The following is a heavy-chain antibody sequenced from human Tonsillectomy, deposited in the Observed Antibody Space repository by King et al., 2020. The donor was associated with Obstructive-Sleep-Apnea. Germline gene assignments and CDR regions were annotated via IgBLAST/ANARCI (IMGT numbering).Heavy chain of an antibody. V-gene: IGHV1-2*02. CDR3: ARNTDYYDSRAAY. D-gene: IGHD3-22*01. J-gene: IGHJ4*02. CDR2: INPNSGDA. CDR1: GYTFTDYQ. Sequence: VQLVESGADVKKPGASVKVSCKASGYTFTDYQMQWVRQAPGQGLEWMGWINPNSGDANYAQRFQGRVSMTRDTSITTASLELSRLRSDDTAIYFCARNTDYYDSRAAYWGQGTLVTVSS.